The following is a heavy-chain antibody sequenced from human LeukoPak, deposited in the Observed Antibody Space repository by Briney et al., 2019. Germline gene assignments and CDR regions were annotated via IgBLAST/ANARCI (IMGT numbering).Heavy chain of an antibody. CDR2: INHSGST. D-gene: IGHD2-2*01. Sequence: PSETLSLTCAVYGGSFSGYYWSWIRQPPGRGLEWIGEINHSGSTNYNPSLKSRVTISVDTSKNQFSLKLSSVTAADTAVYYCARGSPDIVVVPAAMLNWYFDLWGCGTLVTVSS. CDR1: GGSFSGYY. J-gene: IGHJ2*01. CDR3: ARGSPDIVVVPAAMLNWYFDL. V-gene: IGHV4-34*01.